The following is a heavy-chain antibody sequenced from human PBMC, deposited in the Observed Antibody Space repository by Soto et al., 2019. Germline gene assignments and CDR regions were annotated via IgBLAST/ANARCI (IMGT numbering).Heavy chain of an antibody. CDR2: IKTGGSEK. D-gene: IGHD3-3*01. J-gene: IGHJ4*02. Sequence: LIVSCGARGFSLSNHRLSWFRQAAGKGLECVANIKTGGSEKYYVDFVKGRFTISRDNAKDSLYLQMNSLRAEDTAVYYCARGTLWNGYQFFDYWGQGTMVTVSS. CDR3: ARGTLWNGYQFFDY. V-gene: IGHV3-7*01. CDR1: GFSLSNHR.